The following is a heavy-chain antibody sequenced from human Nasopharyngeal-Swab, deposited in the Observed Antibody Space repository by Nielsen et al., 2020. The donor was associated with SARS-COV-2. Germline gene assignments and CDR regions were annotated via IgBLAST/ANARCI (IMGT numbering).Heavy chain of an antibody. V-gene: IGHV3-9*01. D-gene: IGHD3/OR15-3a*01. J-gene: IGHJ4*02. Sequence: GGSLRLSCAASGFTFDEYGRSWVRQAPGKGLEWVSGITWNSGRIGYAASVKGRFTISRDNAKKSLYLQMNSLRAEDTALYFCAKDLWAWQLLASLDQWGQGTLVTVSS. CDR3: AKDLWAWQLLASLDQ. CDR2: ITWNSGRI. CDR1: GFTFDEYG.